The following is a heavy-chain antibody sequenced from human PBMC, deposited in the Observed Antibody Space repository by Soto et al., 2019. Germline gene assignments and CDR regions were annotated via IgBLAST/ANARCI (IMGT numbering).Heavy chain of an antibody. CDR3: ARARLFYFLGSSRNCIDY. CDR1: GGTFSSYA. D-gene: IGHD2-2*01. Sequence: ASVKVSCKASGGTFSSYAISWVRQAPGQGLEWMGGIIPIFGTANYAQKFQGRVTITADESTSTAYMELSSLRSEDTAVYYCARARLFYFLGSSRNCIDYRGQRPLVT. V-gene: IGHV1-69*13. CDR2: IIPIFGTA. J-gene: IGHJ4*02.